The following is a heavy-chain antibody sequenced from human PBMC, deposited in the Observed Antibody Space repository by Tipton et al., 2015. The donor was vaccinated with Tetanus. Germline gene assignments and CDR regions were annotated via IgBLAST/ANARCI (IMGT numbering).Heavy chain of an antibody. CDR3: TTDSLTFVSFDY. CDR2: IKSKTDGGTT. J-gene: IGHJ4*02. V-gene: IGHV3-15*01. Sequence: SLRLSCAASGFTFSNAWMSWVRQAPGKGLEWVGRIKSKTDGGTTDYAAPVKGRFTISRDDSKNTLYLQMNSLKTEDTAGYYCTTDSLTFVSFDYWGQGTLVTVSS. D-gene: IGHD1-20*01. CDR1: GFTFSNAW.